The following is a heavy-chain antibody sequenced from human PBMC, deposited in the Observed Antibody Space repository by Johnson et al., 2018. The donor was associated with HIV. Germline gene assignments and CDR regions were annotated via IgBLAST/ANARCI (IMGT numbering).Heavy chain of an antibody. Sequence: QVQLVESGGGVVQPGRSLRLSCAASGFTFSSYAMHWVRQAPGKGLEWVAVISYDGSNKYYADSVKGRFTISQDNSKNTLYLQMNSLRAEDTAVYYCAREGGYDFWSGYGPEKRYAFDIWGQGTMVTVSS. CDR3: AREGGYDFWSGYGPEKRYAFDI. CDR2: ISYDGSNK. CDR1: GFTFSSYA. V-gene: IGHV3-30*04. J-gene: IGHJ3*02. D-gene: IGHD3-3*01.